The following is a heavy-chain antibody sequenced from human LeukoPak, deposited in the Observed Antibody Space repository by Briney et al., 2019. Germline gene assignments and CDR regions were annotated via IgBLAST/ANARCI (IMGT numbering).Heavy chain of an antibody. CDR3: AKAPIVVVVAALLYSDY. J-gene: IGHJ4*02. D-gene: IGHD2-15*01. CDR1: GFTFSSYA. V-gene: IGHV3-23*01. Sequence: GGSLRLSCAASGFTFSSYAMSWVRQAPGKGLEWVSAISGSGGSTYYADSVKGRFTISRDNSKNTLYLQMNSLRAEDTAVYYCAKAPIVVVVAALLYSDYWGQGTLVTVSS. CDR2: ISGSGGST.